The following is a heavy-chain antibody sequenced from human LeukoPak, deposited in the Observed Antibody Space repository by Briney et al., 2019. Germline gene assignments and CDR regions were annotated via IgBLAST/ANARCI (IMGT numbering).Heavy chain of an antibody. D-gene: IGHD2/OR15-2a*01. CDR1: GGSISSGGYY. V-gene: IGHV4-31*03. CDR2: IYFSGST. J-gene: IGHJ4*02. Sequence: SRTLSLTCTVSGGSISSGGYYWSWIRQHPGKGLEWTGYIYFSGSTYYNPSLKSRVTISIDTSKNQFSLKLSSVTAADTAVYYRASSLPFVWYFDHWGQGTLVTVSS. CDR3: ASSLPFVWYFDH.